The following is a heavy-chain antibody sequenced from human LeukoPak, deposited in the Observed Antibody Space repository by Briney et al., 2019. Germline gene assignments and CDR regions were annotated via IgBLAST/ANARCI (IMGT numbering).Heavy chain of an antibody. J-gene: IGHJ4*02. V-gene: IGHV4-59*01. Sequence: SETLSLTCTVSGESISSYYWSWIRQPPGKGLEWIGYIYYSGSTNYNPSLKSRVTISVDTSKNQFSLKLSSVTAADTAVYYCAGTYYYDSSGYYHYSLWGQGTLVTVSS. CDR1: GESISSYY. D-gene: IGHD3-22*01. CDR3: AGTYYYDSSGYYHYSL. CDR2: IYYSGST.